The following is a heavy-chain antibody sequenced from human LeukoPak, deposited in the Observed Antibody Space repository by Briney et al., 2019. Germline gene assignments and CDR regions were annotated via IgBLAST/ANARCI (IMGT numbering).Heavy chain of an antibody. J-gene: IGHJ4*02. CDR3: AKGYCSSTSCHSDY. V-gene: IGHV3-9*01. CDR2: ISWNSGSI. Sequence: GGSLRLSRAASGFTFDDYAMHWARHAPGKGLEWVSGISWNSGSIVYADSVKGRFTISRDNAKNCLYLQMNSLRTEDTSLSYCAKGYCSSTSCHSDYWGQGTLVTVSS. D-gene: IGHD2-2*01. CDR1: GFTFDDYA.